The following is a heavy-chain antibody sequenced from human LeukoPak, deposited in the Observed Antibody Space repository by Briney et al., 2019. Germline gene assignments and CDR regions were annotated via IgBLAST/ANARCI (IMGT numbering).Heavy chain of an antibody. CDR1: GFTFSSYG. CDR2: IRYDGSNK. Sequence: QPGGSLRLSCAASGFTFSSYGMHWVRQAPGKGLEWVAFIRYDGSNKYYADSVKGRFTISRDNSKNTLYLQMNTLRAEDTAVYSCARGADGVSSNSRGWFDPWGQGTLVTVSS. CDR3: ARGADGVSSNSRGWFDP. D-gene: IGHD2-15*01. J-gene: IGHJ5*02. V-gene: IGHV3-30*02.